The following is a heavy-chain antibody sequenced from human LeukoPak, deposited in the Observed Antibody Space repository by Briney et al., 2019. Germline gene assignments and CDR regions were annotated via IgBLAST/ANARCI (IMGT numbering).Heavy chain of an antibody. CDR2: INPNSGGT. CDR1: GYTFTGYY. D-gene: IGHD3-10*01. CDR3: ARVPTMVRAVPYYYYMDV. V-gene: IGHV1-2*02. Sequence: GSVKVSCKASGYTFTGYYMHWVRQAPGQGLKWMGWINPNSGGTNYAQKFQGRVTMTRDTSISTAYMELSRLRSDDTAVYYCARVPTMVRAVPYYYYMDVWGKGTTVTVSS. J-gene: IGHJ6*03.